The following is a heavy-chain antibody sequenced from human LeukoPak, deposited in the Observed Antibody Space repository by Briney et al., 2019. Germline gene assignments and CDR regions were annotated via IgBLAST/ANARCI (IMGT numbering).Heavy chain of an antibody. D-gene: IGHD2-15*01. J-gene: IGHJ5*02. CDR3: ARAGGYCSGGSCYDWFDP. CDR1: GYTFTGYY. V-gene: IGHV1-2*02. Sequence: ASVKVSCKASGYTFTGYYMHWVRQAPGQGLEWMGWINPNSGGANYAQKFQGRVTMTRDTSISTAYMELSRLRSDDTAVYYCARAGGYCSGGSCYDWFDPWGQGTLVTVSS. CDR2: INPNSGGA.